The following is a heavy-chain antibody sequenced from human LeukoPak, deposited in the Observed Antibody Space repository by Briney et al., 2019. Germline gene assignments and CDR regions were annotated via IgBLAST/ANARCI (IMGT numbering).Heavy chain of an antibody. D-gene: IGHD3-22*01. Sequence: GGSLRLSCAASGFTFSTFWMIWVRQAPGKGLEWVASIKQDGSQKYYVDSVKGRFIISRDNAENSLSLQMNSLRVEDTAVYFCARDLSGYGQAYFDYWGQGTLVTVSS. CDR2: IKQDGSQK. CDR3: ARDLSGYGQAYFDY. V-gene: IGHV3-7*03. CDR1: GFTFSTFW. J-gene: IGHJ4*02.